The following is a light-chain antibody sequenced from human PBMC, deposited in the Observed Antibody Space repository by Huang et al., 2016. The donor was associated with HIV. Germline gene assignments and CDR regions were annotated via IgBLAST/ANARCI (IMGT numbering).Light chain of an antibody. CDR3: QQYHNWPYT. Sequence: EIIMTQSPATLSLSPGEGASLPCRANQSVATNLAWYLHRPGQSPRILIFGASTRASGRPGRFSGSGSGTQFTLTVSGLQSEDFAVYYCQQYHNWPYTFGQGTKLEI. V-gene: IGKV3-15*01. J-gene: IGKJ2*01. CDR1: QSVATN. CDR2: GAS.